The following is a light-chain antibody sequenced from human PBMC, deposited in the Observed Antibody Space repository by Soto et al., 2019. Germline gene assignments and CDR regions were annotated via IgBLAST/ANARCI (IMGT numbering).Light chain of an antibody. V-gene: IGKV3-11*01. Sequence: EIVLTQSPATLSLSPGEMATLSFRASQNIDTYLDWYQQKPGQSPRLLIFDASSRATGTPARFSGSGSGTDFTLTISSLEPEDFAVYYCQQRSNWPRTFGQGTKVDIK. CDR2: DAS. CDR3: QQRSNWPRT. J-gene: IGKJ1*01. CDR1: QNIDTY.